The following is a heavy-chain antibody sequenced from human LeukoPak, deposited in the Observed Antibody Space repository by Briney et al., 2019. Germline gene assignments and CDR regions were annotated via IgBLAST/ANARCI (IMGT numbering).Heavy chain of an antibody. V-gene: IGHV3-11*04. J-gene: IGHJ3*02. Sequence: GGSLRLSCAASGFTFSDYYMSWIRQAPGKGLEWVSYISSSGSTIYYADSVKGRFTISRDNAKSSLYLQMNSLRAEDTAVYYCARDLSSWTFSGFDIWGQGTMVTVSS. CDR1: GFTFSDYY. D-gene: IGHD6-13*01. CDR2: ISSSGSTI. CDR3: ARDLSSWTFSGFDI.